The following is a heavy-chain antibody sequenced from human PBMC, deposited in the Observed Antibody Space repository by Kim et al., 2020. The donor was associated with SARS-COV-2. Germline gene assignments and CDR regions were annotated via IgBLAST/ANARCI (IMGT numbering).Heavy chain of an antibody. CDR3: ARQGGNLRHYGIDV. J-gene: IGHJ6*02. Sequence: ASVKVSCKASGYTFNSFGLTWVRQAPGQGLEWMGWISANDGYTNYAQNLQGRVTMTTDSSTATAYMELTSLRSDDTAVYYCARQGGNLRHYGIDVWGQGT. CDR1: GYTFNSFG. D-gene: IGHD1-1*01. V-gene: IGHV1-18*01. CDR2: ISANDGYT.